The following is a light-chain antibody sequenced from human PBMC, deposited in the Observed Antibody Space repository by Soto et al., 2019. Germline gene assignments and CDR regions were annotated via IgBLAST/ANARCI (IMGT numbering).Light chain of an antibody. CDR3: SSFTSDNTVI. CDR1: SSDVGAYDY. J-gene: IGLJ2*01. Sequence: QSALTQPASVSVSPGQSITISCTGASSDVGAYDYVSWYQQHPGKVPKVMIFEVTNRPSGVSNRFSGSKSGNTASLTISGLQAEDEADYYCSSFTSDNTVIFGGGTKLTVL. V-gene: IGLV2-14*01. CDR2: EVT.